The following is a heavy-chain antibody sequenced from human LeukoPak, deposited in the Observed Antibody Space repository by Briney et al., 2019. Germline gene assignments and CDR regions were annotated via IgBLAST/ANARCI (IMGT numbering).Heavy chain of an antibody. CDR3: ARPSDHRVSWYYFDY. CDR1: GGTFSSYA. D-gene: IGHD6-13*01. J-gene: IGHJ4*02. V-gene: IGHV1-69*13. CDR2: IIPIFGTA. Sequence: SVKVSCKASGGTFSSYAISWVRQAPGQGLEWMGGIIPIFGTANYAQKFQGRVTITEDESTSTAYMELSSLRSEDTAVYYCARPSDHRVSWYYFDYWGQGTLVTVSS.